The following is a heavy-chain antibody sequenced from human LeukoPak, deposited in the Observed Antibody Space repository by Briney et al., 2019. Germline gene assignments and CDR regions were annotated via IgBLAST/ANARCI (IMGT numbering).Heavy chain of an antibody. V-gene: IGHV3-23*01. J-gene: IGHJ4*02. CDR3: ANSPYYYYGSGSYTELDY. D-gene: IGHD3-10*01. CDR2: ISRGGIS. Sequence: GGSLRLSCAASGFTFSIYDMYWIRQAPGKGLECVAVISRGGISYYADSVNGRFTVSRDISKNTMYLQMNSLRAEDTAVYYCANSPYYYYGSGSYTELDYWGQGTLVTVSS. CDR1: GFTFSIYD.